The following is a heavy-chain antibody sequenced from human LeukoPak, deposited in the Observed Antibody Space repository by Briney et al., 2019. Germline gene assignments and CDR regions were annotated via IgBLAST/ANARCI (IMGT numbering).Heavy chain of an antibody. D-gene: IGHD3-10*01. Sequence: SGTLSLTCAVSGGSISSSNWWSWVRQPPGKGLEWIGEIYRSGSTNYNPSLKSRVTISVDKSKNQFSLKLSSVTAADTAVYYCASGRVWFGEPYYFDYWGQGTLVTVSS. J-gene: IGHJ4*02. CDR3: ASGRVWFGEPYYFDY. CDR2: IYRSGST. V-gene: IGHV4-4*02. CDR1: GGSISSSNW.